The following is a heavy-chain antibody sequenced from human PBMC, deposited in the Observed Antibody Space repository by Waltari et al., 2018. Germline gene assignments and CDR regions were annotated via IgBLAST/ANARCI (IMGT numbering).Heavy chain of an antibody. V-gene: IGHV1-24*01. CDR1: GYTLSELS. Sequence: QVQVVQSGAEVKKPGASVKVSCKVSGYTLSELSMHWVRQAPGKGIEWMGCFDPEDGETNYAQNVQGRVTMTEETSTDTADMGLSSLTSEDTAIYYCETVTIPPRIPAVTGYTMDVWGQGTTVTVSS. CDR2: FDPEDGET. CDR3: ETVTIPPRIPAVTGYTMDV. D-gene: IGHD2-2*01. J-gene: IGHJ6*02.